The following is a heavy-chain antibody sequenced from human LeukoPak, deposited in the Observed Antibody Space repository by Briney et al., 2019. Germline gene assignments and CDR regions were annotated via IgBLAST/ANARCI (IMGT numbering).Heavy chain of an antibody. CDR1: GFTFSNYA. CDR2: ISYDGSYK. J-gene: IGHJ4*02. V-gene: IGHV3-30*04. Sequence: GRSLRLSCAASGFTFSNYAIHWVRQAPGKGLEWVAVISYDGSYKDYADSVKGRFTISRDNSKNTLNLQMNSLRAEDTAVYYCARGARKGDDYGGFFDYWGQGTLVGVSS. CDR3: ARGARKGDDYGGFFDY. D-gene: IGHD4-23*01.